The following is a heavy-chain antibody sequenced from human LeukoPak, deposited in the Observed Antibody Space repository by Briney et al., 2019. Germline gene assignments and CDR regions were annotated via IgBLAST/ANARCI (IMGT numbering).Heavy chain of an antibody. CDR3: ARGRAAAGPFDY. J-gene: IGHJ4*02. CDR2: VKSKIDRETA. CDR1: GFTFKNAW. V-gene: IGHV3-15*01. D-gene: IGHD6-13*01. Sequence: GGSLRLSCAASGFTFKNAWMTWVRQAPGKGLEWVGRVKSKIDRETADYAAPVKGRFTISRDDSLNTLYLQMNSLKTEDTAVYYCARGRAAAGPFDYWGQGALVTVSS.